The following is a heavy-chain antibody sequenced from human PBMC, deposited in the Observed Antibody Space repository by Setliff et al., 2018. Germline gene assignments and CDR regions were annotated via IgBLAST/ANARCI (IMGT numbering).Heavy chain of an antibody. CDR3: ARHSSRPY. Sequence: SETLSLTCAVSGYSISSGYYWGWIRQPPGKGLEWIGSIYHSGNTYYNPSLKSRVTISVDTSKNQFSLKLSSVTAADTAVYYCARHSSRPYWGQGTLVTSP. J-gene: IGHJ4*02. CDR1: GYSISSGYY. CDR2: IYHSGNT. V-gene: IGHV4-38-2*01.